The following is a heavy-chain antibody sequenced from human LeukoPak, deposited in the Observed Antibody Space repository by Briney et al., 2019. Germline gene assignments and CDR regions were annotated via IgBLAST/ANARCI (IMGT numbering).Heavy chain of an antibody. CDR1: GFTFSNYW. V-gene: IGHV3-7*01. CDR2: IKQDGSEK. Sequence: GGSLGLSCAASGFTFSNYWMSWVRQAPGKGLEWVANIKQDGSEKYYVDSVKGRFTISRDNAKNSLYLQMNSLRAEDMAVYYCARDYPTTVTTFDYWGQGTLVTVSS. D-gene: IGHD4-17*01. J-gene: IGHJ4*02. CDR3: ARDYPTTVTTFDY.